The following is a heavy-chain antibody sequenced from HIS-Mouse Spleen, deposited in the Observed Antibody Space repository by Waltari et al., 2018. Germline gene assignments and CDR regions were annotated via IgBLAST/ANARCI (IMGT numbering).Heavy chain of an antibody. CDR2: INPKSGGP. CDR1: GYTFTGYY. J-gene: IGHJ3*02. V-gene: IGHV1-2*02. Sequence: QVQLVQSGAEVKKPGASVKVSCKASGYTFTGYYMHWVRQAPGQGLEWMGWINPKSGGPNYAPKFQGRVTMTRDTSISTAYVELGRLRSDDTAVYYCASGWELSAFDIWGQGTMVTVSS. D-gene: IGHD1-26*01. CDR3: ASGWELSAFDI.